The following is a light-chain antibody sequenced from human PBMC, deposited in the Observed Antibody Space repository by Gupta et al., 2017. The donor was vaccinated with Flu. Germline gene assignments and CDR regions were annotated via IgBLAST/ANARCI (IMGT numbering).Light chain of an antibody. J-gene: IGKJ1*01. CDR1: ESISSW. V-gene: IGKV1-5*03. CDR2: KAS. Sequence: VGERDTITCRASESISSWLAWYQQKPGKAPKLLIYKASGLESGVPSRFSGSGSGTEFTLTISSLQPDDFATDYCQQYNSYWTFGQGTKVEIK. CDR3: QQYNSYWT.